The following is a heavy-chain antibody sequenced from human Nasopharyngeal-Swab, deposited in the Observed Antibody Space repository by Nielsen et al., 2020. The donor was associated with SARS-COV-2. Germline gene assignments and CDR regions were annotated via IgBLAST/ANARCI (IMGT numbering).Heavy chain of an antibody. Sequence: GESLKISCAASGFTFSRFSMSWVRQAPGKGLAWVANIKQDGSENNYVDSVKGRFTITRDNANNSLYLQMNSLRAEDTAVYYCAREDGTYDYVWGSYRYSPLYWYFALWGRGTLVTVSS. J-gene: IGHJ2*01. CDR1: GFTFSRFS. V-gene: IGHV3-7*03. CDR3: AREDGTYDYVWGSYRYSPLYWYFAL. CDR2: IKQDGSEN. D-gene: IGHD3-16*02.